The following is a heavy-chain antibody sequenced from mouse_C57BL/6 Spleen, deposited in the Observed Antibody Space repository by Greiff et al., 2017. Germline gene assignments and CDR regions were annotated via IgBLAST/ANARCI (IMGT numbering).Heavy chain of an antibody. D-gene: IGHD2-1*01. CDR2: INPSSGYT. J-gene: IGHJ4*01. Sequence: LVESGAELVRPGASVKMSCKASGYTFTSYTMHWVKQRPGQGLEWIGYINPSSGYTKYNQKFKDKATLTADKSTSTAYMQLSSLTSEDSAVYYCARDDYGNLDYYAMDYWGQGTSVTVSS. CDR1: GYTFTSYT. CDR3: ARDDYGNLDYYAMDY. V-gene: IGHV1-4*01.